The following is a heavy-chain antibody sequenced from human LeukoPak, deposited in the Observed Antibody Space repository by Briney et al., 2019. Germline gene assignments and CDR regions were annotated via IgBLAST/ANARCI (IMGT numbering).Heavy chain of an antibody. D-gene: IGHD3-10*01. CDR1: GGTFVSYA. V-gene: IGHV1-69*01. CDR2: IIPIFGTA. Sequence: GSSVKVSCKASGGTFVSYAISWVRQAPGQGLEWMGGIIPIFGTANYAQKFQGRVTITADESTSTAYMELSSLRSEDTAVYYCASWPRQDWYGVRYYGMDVWGQGTTVTVSS. J-gene: IGHJ6*02. CDR3: ASWPRQDWYGVRYYGMDV.